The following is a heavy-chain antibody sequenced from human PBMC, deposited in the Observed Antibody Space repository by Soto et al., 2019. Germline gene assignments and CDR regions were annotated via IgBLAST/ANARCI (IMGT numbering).Heavy chain of an antibody. CDR2: ISYDGNKK. V-gene: IGHV3-30*14. CDR1: GFTFNTYA. J-gene: IGHJ6*02. Sequence: PGGSLRLSCAASGFTFNTYAMHWVRQAPGKGLEWVAVISYDGNKKYYADSVKGRFTISRDNSKKTLDLQMNSLRAEDTAVYYCARGVEILVVITVSMVEYGMDVWGQGTTVTVSS. CDR3: ARGVEILVVITVSMVEYGMDV. D-gene: IGHD3-22*01.